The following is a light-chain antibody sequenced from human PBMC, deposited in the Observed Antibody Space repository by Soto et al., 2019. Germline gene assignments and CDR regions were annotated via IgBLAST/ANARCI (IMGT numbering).Light chain of an antibody. CDR2: AAS. CDR3: QKYDSASSPT. J-gene: IGKJ4*01. CDR1: QGISSY. Sequence: DIQMTQSPSSLSASVGDRVTVTCRARQGISSYFAWYQQKPGKVPKLLIFAASTLQPGVPSRFSGSGSATDFTLPISSLQPDEVVTYYCQKYDSASSPTFGGGTKVEIK. V-gene: IGKV1-27*01.